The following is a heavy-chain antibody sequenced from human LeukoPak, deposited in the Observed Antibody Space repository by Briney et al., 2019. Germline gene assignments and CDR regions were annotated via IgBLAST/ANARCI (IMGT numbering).Heavy chain of an antibody. CDR1: GFTFSSYG. CDR2: ISYDGSNK. D-gene: IGHD3-16*02. Sequence: PGGSLRLSCAASGFTFSSYGMHWVRQAPGKGLEWVAVISYDGSNKYYADSVKGRFTISRDNSKNTLYLQMNSLRAEDTAVYYCANRGIPGPYDYVWGSYRYTGASGRVDDAFDIWGQGTMVTVSS. J-gene: IGHJ3*02. CDR3: ANRGIPGPYDYVWGSYRYTGASGRVDDAFDI. V-gene: IGHV3-30*18.